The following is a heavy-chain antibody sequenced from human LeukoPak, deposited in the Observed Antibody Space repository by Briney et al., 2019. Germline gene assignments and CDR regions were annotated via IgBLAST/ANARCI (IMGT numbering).Heavy chain of an antibody. CDR1: GFTFSSYG. CDR3: AKAHSLMVRGYTEFDY. D-gene: IGHD3-10*01. V-gene: IGHV3-30*18. CDR2: ISYDGSNK. J-gene: IGHJ4*02. Sequence: GGSLRLSCAASGFTFSSYGMHWVRQAPGKGLEWVAVISYDGSNKYYADSVKGRFTISRDNSKNTLYLQMNSLRAEDTAVYYCAKAHSLMVRGYTEFDYWGQGTLVTVSS.